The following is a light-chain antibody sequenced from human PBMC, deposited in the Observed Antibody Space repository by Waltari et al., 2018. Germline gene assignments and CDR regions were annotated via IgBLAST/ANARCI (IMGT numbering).Light chain of an antibody. V-gene: IGKV3-15*01. J-gene: IGKJ4*01. CDR1: QSVRGY. CDR2: HTS. Sequence: EIVLTQSPATLSVSPGEGATLSCRASQSVRGYVAWYQQRPGQAPRLLTWHTSTRATDIPARFSGSGSGTEFTLTISSLQSDDSAIYYCQQYNYNLSFGGGTKLEIK. CDR3: QQYNYNLS.